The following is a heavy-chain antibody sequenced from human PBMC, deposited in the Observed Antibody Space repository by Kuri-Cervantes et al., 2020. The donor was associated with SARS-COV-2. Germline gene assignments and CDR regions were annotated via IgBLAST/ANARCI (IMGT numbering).Heavy chain of an antibody. CDR1: GYTFSSYI. CDR2: INTYTGDP. CDR3: ARALGRYYDSSGYYCFSY. Sequence: CKASGYTFSSYIVNWVRQAPGQGLEWMGWINTYTGDPTYAQGFTGRFVFSLDTSVSTAYLQISSLKAEDTAVYYCARALGRYYDSSGYYCFSYWGQGTLVTVSS. J-gene: IGHJ4*02. V-gene: IGHV7-4-1*02. D-gene: IGHD3-22*01.